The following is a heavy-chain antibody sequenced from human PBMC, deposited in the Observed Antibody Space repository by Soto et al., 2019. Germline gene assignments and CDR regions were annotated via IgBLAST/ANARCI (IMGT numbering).Heavy chain of an antibody. CDR1: GGSVTGYY. CDR2: VHDSGST. Sequence: ASETLSLTCTVSGGSVTGYYWSWIRQPPGHGLEWIVYVHDSGSTNYNPSLKSRVTISVDTSKNQVSLKLNSVTATDTAVYYCARNYRRGPPFNWFDSWGQGTLVTVSS. CDR3: ARNYRRGPPFNWFDS. J-gene: IGHJ5*01. V-gene: IGHV4-59*02. D-gene: IGHD3-16*02.